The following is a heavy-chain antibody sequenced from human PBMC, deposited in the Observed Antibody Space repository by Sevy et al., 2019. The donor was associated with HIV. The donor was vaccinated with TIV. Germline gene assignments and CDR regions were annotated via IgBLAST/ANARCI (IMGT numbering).Heavy chain of an antibody. J-gene: IGHJ3*02. CDR3: AREGSSFDAFDI. V-gene: IGHV4-30-4*01. CDR2: IYYSGST. CDR1: GGSISSGDYY. Sequence: SETLSLTCTVSGGSISSGDYYWSWIRQPPGKGLEWIGYIYYSGSTYYNPSLKSRVTISVDTSKNQFSLKLGSVTAADTAVYYCAREGSSFDAFDIWGQGTMVTVSS. D-gene: IGHD6-6*01.